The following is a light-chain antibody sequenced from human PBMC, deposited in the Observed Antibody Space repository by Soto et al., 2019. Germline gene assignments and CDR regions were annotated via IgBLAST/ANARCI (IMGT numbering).Light chain of an antibody. J-gene: IGLJ3*02. Sequence: QSALTQPPSASGSPGQSVTISCTGTSSDVGGYNYVSWYQQYPGRAPKLMIYEVTKRPSGVPDRFSGSKSGNTASLTVSGLQAEDEADYYFCAYAASNSFYFVFGGWTKLTVL. CDR2: EVT. CDR3: CAYAASNSFYFV. CDR1: SSDVGGYNY. V-gene: IGLV2-8*01.